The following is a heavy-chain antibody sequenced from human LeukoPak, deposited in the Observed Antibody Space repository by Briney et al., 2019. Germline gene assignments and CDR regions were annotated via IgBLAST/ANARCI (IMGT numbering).Heavy chain of an antibody. Sequence: ASVKVSCKASGYTFTGYYIHWVRQAPGQGLEWMGRINPNSGGTNYAQKFQGRATMTRETSISTAYMELSRLRSDDTAVQYCGRGYHDLGSCIYIGIMELMGYWGPGTLVTVSS. J-gene: IGHJ4*01. CDR3: GRGYHDLGSCIYIGIMELMGY. V-gene: IGHV1-2*06. D-gene: IGHD3-10*01. CDR1: GYTFTGYY. CDR2: INPNSGGT.